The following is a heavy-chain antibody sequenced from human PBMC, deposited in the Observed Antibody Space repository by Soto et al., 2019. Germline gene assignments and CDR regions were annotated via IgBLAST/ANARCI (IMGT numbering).Heavy chain of an antibody. D-gene: IGHD3-10*01. V-gene: IGHV4-31*03. CDR3: VRTMLREVNHLVSDS. CDR2: IYYSGST. CDR1: GGSISRDGDY. J-gene: IGHJ4*02. Sequence: QVQLQESGPGLVKPSQTLSLTCTVSGGSISRDGDYWSWIRQHPGQGLEWIGYIYYSGSTHYNPSLKNRVNISVDTSRNEFALKVISVTAAETAVYYCVRTMLREVNHLVSDSWGQGTLVTLSS.